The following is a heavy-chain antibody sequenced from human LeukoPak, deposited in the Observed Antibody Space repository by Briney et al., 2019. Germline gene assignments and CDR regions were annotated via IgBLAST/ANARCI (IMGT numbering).Heavy chain of an antibody. Sequence: SETLSLTCAVSGGSISSGGYSWSWIRQPPGKGLEWIGYIYHSGSTYYNPSLKSRVTISVDRSKNQFSLKLSSVTAADTAVYYCARGGSTYYDILTGYYLWGQGTLVTVSS. V-gene: IGHV4-30-2*01. CDR3: ARGGSTYYDILTGYYL. D-gene: IGHD3-9*01. J-gene: IGHJ4*02. CDR2: IYHSGST. CDR1: GGSISSGGYS.